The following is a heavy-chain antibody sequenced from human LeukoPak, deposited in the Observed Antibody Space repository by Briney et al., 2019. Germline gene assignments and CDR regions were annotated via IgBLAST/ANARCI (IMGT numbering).Heavy chain of an antibody. CDR2: ISGNGDTT. J-gene: IGHJ4*02. CDR1: GFTFTNYA. CDR3: ARSCCYSTTVGNY. V-gene: IGHV3-23*01. Sequence: PGGSLRLSCTASGFTFTNYAMSWVRQAPGKGLEWVSSISGNGDTTYYADSVKGRFTISRDSSKNTLFLQMNSLRAEDTAVYYCARSCCYSTTVGNYWGQGTLVTVSS. D-gene: IGHD2/OR15-2a*01.